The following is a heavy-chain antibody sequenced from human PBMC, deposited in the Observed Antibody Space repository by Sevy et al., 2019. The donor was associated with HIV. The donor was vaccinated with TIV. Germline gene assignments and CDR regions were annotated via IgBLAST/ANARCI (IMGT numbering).Heavy chain of an antibody. V-gene: IGHV3-30*18. CDR3: AKELALLWFGELLGPFDY. CDR2: ISYDGSNK. CDR1: GFTFSSYG. J-gene: IGHJ4*02. Sequence: GGSLRLSCAASGFTFSSYGMHWVRQAPGKGLEWVAVISYDGSNKYYADSVKGRFTISRDNSKNTQYLQMNSLRAEDTAVYYCAKELALLWFGELLGPFDYWGQGTLVTVSS. D-gene: IGHD3-10*01.